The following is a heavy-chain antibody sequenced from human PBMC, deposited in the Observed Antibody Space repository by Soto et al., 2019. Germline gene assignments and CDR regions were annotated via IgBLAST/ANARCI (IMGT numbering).Heavy chain of an antibody. CDR1: GGSFSGYY. CDR3: ARGSPYPWDSSGCLFDI. CDR2: INHSGST. D-gene: IGHD6-19*01. V-gene: IGHV4-34*01. Sequence: SETLSLTCAVYGGSFSGYYRSWIRQPPGKGLEWIGEINHSGSTNYNPSLKSRVTISVDTSKNQFSLKLSSVTAADTAAYYCARGSPYPWDSSGCLFDIWGKGSLVTVSS. J-gene: IGHJ4*02.